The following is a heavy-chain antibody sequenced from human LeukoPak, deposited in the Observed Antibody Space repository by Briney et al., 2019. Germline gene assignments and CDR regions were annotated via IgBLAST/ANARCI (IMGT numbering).Heavy chain of an antibody. CDR2: INPNSGGT. CDR1: FTXXX. V-gene: IGHV1-2*02. Sequence: FTXXXXHWVRQXPGQGLEWMRWINPNSGGTNYAQKFQGRVTMTRDTSISTAYMELSRLRSDDTAVYYCAQSYIVGATIVYWGQGTLVTVSS. J-gene: IGHJ4*02. CDR3: AQSYIVGATIVY. D-gene: IGHD1-26*01.